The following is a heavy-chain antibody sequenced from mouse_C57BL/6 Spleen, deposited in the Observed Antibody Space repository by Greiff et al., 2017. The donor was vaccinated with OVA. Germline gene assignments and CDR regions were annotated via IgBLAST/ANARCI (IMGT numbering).Heavy chain of an antibody. V-gene: IGHV1-76*01. Sequence: VQLQQSGAELVRPGASVKLSCKASGYTFTDYYIHWVQQRPGQGLEWIARIYPGSGNTYYNEKFKGKATLTADKSSSTPYLQLSSLTSEDSAGYFCEREVVSCPAWFADWGKGTTVTVSA. CDR3: EREVVSCPAWFAD. CDR1: GYTFTDYY. CDR2: IYPGSGNT. D-gene: IGHD1-3*01. J-gene: IGHJ3*01.